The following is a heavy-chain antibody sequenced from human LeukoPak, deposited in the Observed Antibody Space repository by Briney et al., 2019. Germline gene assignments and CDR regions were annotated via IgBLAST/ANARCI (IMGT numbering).Heavy chain of an antibody. CDR2: IYHSGST. Sequence: SGTLSLTCAVSGGSISSSNWWSWVRQPPGKGLEWIGEIYHSGSTNYNPSLKSRVTISVDTSKNQFSLKLTSVTAADTAVYYCARCMVRGVTADDAFDIWGQGTMVTVSS. J-gene: IGHJ3*02. V-gene: IGHV4-4*02. CDR3: ARCMVRGVTADDAFDI. CDR1: GGSISSSNW. D-gene: IGHD3-10*01.